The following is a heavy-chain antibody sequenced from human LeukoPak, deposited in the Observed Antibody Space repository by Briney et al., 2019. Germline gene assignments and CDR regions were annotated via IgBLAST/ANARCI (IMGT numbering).Heavy chain of an antibody. D-gene: IGHD3-9*01. Sequence: GFLRLSCAASGFIFRNYAMSWVRQAPGKGLEWVSAITGSGDTTYYADSVKGRFTISRDNSKNTLYVEMNTLRAEDTAVYYCAKWGDYDILTGYYVSDFWGQGTLVTVSS. CDR2: ITGSGDTT. J-gene: IGHJ4*02. V-gene: IGHV3-23*01. CDR3: AKWGDYDILTGYYVSDF. CDR1: GFIFRNYA.